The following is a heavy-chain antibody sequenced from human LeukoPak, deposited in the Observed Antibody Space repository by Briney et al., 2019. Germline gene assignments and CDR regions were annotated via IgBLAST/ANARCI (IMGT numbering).Heavy chain of an antibody. CDR2: IYYSGST. D-gene: IGHD6-19*01. CDR1: GGSFSSSGYS. CDR3: ARQRIAVNYFDY. Sequence: PSETLSLTCTVSGGSFSSSGYSWGGIRQPPGKGLEWIGSIYYSGSTYYNPSLKSRVTISVDTSKNQFSLKLSSVTAADTAVYYCARQRIAVNYFDYWGQGTLVTVSS. J-gene: IGHJ4*02. V-gene: IGHV4-39*01.